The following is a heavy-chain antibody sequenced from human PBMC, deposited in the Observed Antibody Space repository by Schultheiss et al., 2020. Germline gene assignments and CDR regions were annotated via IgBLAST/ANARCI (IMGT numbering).Heavy chain of an antibody. D-gene: IGHD3-22*01. CDR3: AREGHYYDSSGYPLTR. CDR1: GGSISSYY. Sequence: SETLSLTCTVSGGSISSYYWSWIRQPPGKGLEWIGYIYYSGSTYYNPSLKSRVTISVDTSKNQFSLKLSSVTAADTAVYYCAREGHYYDSSGYPLTRWGQGTLVTVSS. V-gene: IGHV4-59*12. CDR2: IYYSGST. J-gene: IGHJ4*02.